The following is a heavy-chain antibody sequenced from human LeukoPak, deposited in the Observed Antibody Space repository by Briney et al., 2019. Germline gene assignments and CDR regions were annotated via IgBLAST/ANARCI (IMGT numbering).Heavy chain of an antibody. CDR3: ARVRSRDSRDLED. J-gene: IGHJ4*02. D-gene: IGHD3-22*01. V-gene: IGHV3-21*01. CDR1: RFTFSSYS. Sequence: GGSLRLSCAASRFTFSSYSMNWVRQAPGKGLEWVSSISSGSTHIYYADSVKGRFTISRDNAKNSLYLQMNSLRGEDTAVYYCARVRSRDSRDLEDWGQGTLVTVSS. CDR2: ISSGSTHI.